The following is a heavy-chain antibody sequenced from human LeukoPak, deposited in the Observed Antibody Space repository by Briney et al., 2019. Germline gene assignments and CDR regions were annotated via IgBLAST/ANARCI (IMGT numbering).Heavy chain of an antibody. D-gene: IGHD4-17*01. CDR2: INHSGST. CDR3: ARLIAGKLTTVPTTYYFDY. Sequence: SETLSLTCAVYGGSFSGYYWSWIRQPPGKGLEWIGEINHSGSTNYNPSLKSRVTISVDTSKNQFSLKLSSVTAADTAVYYCARLIAGKLTTVPTTYYFDYWGQGTLVTVSS. J-gene: IGHJ4*02. CDR1: GGSFSGYY. V-gene: IGHV4-34*01.